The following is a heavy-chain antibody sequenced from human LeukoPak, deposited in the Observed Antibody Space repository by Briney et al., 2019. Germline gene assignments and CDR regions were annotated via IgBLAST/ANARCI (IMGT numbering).Heavy chain of an antibody. J-gene: IGHJ4*02. Sequence: SETLSLTCTISGGSVSSGSYYWSWIRQPPGKGLEWIGYIYYSGSTNYNPSLKSRVTISVDTSKNQFSLKLSSVTAADTAVYYCARGTYQQLVNYWGQGTLVTVSS. CDR1: GGSVSSGSYY. D-gene: IGHD6-13*01. CDR3: ARGTYQQLVNY. V-gene: IGHV4-61*01. CDR2: IYYSGST.